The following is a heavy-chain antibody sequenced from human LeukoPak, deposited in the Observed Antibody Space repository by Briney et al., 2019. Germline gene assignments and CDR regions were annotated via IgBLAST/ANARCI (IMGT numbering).Heavy chain of an antibody. Sequence: SETLSLTCTVSGGSISSYYWSWIPQPPGKGLEWIGYSYYSGSTNYNPSLKSRVTISVDTSKNQFSLKLSSVTAADTAVYYCAGGFSGSASLYYYYYGMDVWGQGTTVTVSS. CDR1: GGSISSYY. D-gene: IGHD3-10*01. J-gene: IGHJ6*02. V-gene: IGHV4-59*08. CDR3: AGGFSGSASLYYYYYGMDV. CDR2: SYYSGST.